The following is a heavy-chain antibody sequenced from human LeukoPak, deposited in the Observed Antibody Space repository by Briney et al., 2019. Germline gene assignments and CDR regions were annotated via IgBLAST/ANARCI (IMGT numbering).Heavy chain of an antibody. CDR3: ARDRVDGDLDY. Sequence: AASVKVSCKASGYIFTGYYMHWVRQAPGQGLEWMGWINPNSGDTNYAQKFQGRVTMTRDTSISTAYMELSSLISDDTAVYYCARDRVDGDLDYWAQGTLVTVSS. D-gene: IGHD4-17*01. J-gene: IGHJ4*02. CDR1: GYIFTGYY. V-gene: IGHV1-2*02. CDR2: INPNSGDT.